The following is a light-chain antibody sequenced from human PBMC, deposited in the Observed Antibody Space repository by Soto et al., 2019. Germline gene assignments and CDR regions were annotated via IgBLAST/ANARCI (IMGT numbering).Light chain of an antibody. CDR1: NSDLGGYNY. CDR3: SSYTSSGTLV. J-gene: IGLJ1*01. CDR2: EVS. V-gene: IGLV2-14*01. Sequence: QSVLTQPASVSGFPGQSITVSCTGTNSDLGGYNYVSWYQHHPGKAPKLMIYEVSNRPSGVSNRFSGSKSGNTASLAISGLQAEDEADYYCSSYTSSGTLVFGTGTKVTVL.